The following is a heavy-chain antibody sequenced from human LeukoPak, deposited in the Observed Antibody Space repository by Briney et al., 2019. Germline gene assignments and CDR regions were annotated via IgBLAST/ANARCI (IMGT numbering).Heavy chain of an antibody. V-gene: IGHV3-23*01. Sequence: PGGSLRLSCAASGFTFSISAMTWVRQAPGKGLEWVSSILGSGDRTYYANSVKGRFTIPRDNSENTLYLQMNSLRAEDTAVYYCAKDFWYSSYWGQGTLVTVSS. CDR1: GFTFSISA. CDR3: AKDFWYSSY. J-gene: IGHJ4*02. D-gene: IGHD2-21*02. CDR2: ILGSGDRT.